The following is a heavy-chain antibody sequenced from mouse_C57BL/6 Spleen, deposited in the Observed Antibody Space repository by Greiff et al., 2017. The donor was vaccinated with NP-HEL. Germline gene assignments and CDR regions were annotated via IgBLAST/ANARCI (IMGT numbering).Heavy chain of an antibody. CDR1: GYTFTSYG. J-gene: IGHJ2*01. CDR3: ARAGEKYYFDY. D-gene: IGHD1-3*01. Sequence: QVQLQQSGAELARPGASVKLSCKASGYTFTSYGISWVKQRTGQGLEWIGEIYPRSGNTYYNEKFKGKATMTADKSSSTAYMELRSLTSEDSAVYFCARAGEKYYFDYWGQGTTLTVSS. V-gene: IGHV1-81*01. CDR2: IYPRSGNT.